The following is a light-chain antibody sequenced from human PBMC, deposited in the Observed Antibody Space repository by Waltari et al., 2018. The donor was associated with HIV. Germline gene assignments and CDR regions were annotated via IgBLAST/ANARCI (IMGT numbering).Light chain of an antibody. Sequence: QSTLTQPPSASGSPGQSVTISSTGTSSDIGGYNYVSWYQQHPGKAPKPIMTEVTKRPSGVPDRFSGSKSGNTASLTVSGLQADDEALYYCSSFAPTNKFYVLFGGGTTLTVL. CDR2: EVT. J-gene: IGLJ2*01. CDR3: SSFAPTNKFYVL. V-gene: IGLV2-8*01. CDR1: SSDIGGYNY.